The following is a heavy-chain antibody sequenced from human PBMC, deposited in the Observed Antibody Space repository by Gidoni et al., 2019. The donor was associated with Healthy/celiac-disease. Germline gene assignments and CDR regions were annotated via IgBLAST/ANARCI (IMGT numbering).Heavy chain of an antibody. J-gene: IGHJ6*02. Sequence: EVQLVESGGGLVKPGGALRLSCAAAGFTFSSYSMNWVRQAPGKGLEWVSSMSSSSSYIYYADSVKGRFTISRDNAKNSLYLQMNSLRAEDTAVYYCARDRWFGELKYGMDVWGQGTTVTVSS. CDR3: ARDRWFGELKYGMDV. CDR2: MSSSSSYI. CDR1: GFTFSSYS. V-gene: IGHV3-21*01. D-gene: IGHD3-10*01.